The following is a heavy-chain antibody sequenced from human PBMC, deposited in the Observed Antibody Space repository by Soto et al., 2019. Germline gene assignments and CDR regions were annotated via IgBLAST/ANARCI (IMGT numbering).Heavy chain of an antibody. CDR3: ARDHGTTGTTGAFDI. CDR1: GFTFSSYS. J-gene: IGHJ3*02. CDR2: ISSSSYI. V-gene: IGHV3-21*01. Sequence: PGGSLRLSCAASGFTFSSYSMNWVRQAPGKGLEWVSSISSSSYIYYADSVKGRFTISRDNAKNSLYLQMNSLRAEDTAVYYCARDHGTTGTTGAFDIWGQGTMVTVSS. D-gene: IGHD1-1*01.